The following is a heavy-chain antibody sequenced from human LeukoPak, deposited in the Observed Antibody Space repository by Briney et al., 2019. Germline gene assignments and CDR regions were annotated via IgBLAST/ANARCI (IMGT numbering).Heavy chain of an antibody. J-gene: IGHJ4*02. CDR2: IYYSGST. Sequence: GSLRLSCAASGFTFSSYAMSWVRQAPGKGLEWIGSIYYSGSTYYNPSLKSRVTISVDTSKNQFSLKLSSVTAADTAVYYCASTSSSWSGYFDYRGQGTLVTVSS. V-gene: IGHV4-38-2*01. D-gene: IGHD6-13*01. CDR1: GFTFSSYA. CDR3: ASTSSSWSGYFDY.